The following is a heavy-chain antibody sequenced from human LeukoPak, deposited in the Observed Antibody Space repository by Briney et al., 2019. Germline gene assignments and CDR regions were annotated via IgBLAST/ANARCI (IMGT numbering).Heavy chain of an antibody. CDR2: ISYDGSNK. CDR3: ARDDPLTTTALDY. CDR1: GFAFSSYA. D-gene: IGHD4-17*01. V-gene: IGHV3-30*04. J-gene: IGHJ4*02. Sequence: GGSLRLSCAASGFAFSSYAMHWVRQAPGKGLEWVAVISYDGSNKYYADSVKGRFTISRDNSKNTLYLQMNSLRAEDTAVYYCARDDPLTTTALDYWGQGTLVTVSS.